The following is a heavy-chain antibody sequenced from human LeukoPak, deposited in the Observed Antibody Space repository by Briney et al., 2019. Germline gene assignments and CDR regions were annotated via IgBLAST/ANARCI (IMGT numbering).Heavy chain of an antibody. CDR1: GFTFSSYS. CDR3: ARGGLNWFDP. CDR2: ISSSSSYI. D-gene: IGHD1-26*01. V-gene: IGHV3-21*01. Sequence: GGSLRLSCAASGFTFSSYSMNWVRQAPGKGLEWVSSISSSSSYIYYAGSVKGRFTISRDNAKNSLYLQMNSLRAEDTAVYYCARGGLNWFDPWGQGTLVTVSS. J-gene: IGHJ5*02.